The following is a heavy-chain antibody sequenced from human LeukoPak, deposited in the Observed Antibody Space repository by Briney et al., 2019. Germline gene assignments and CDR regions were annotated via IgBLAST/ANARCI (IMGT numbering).Heavy chain of an antibody. D-gene: IGHD6-6*01. CDR3: AREYSSSYYYYYYYMDV. CDR2: ISYDGSNK. V-gene: IGHV3-30*03. Sequence: GGSLRLSCAASGFTFSSYWMSWVRQAPGKGLEWVAVISYDGSNKYYADSVKGRFTISRDNSKNTLYLQMNSLRAEDTAVYYCAREYSSSYYYYYYYMDVWGKGTTVTVSS. CDR1: GFTFSSYW. J-gene: IGHJ6*03.